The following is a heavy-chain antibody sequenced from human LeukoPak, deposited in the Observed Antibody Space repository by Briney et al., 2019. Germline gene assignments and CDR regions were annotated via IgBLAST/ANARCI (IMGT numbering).Heavy chain of an antibody. J-gene: IGHJ3*02. Sequence: PGGSLRLSCAASGFTFSSYEMNWGRQAPGKGLEWVAVIWYDGSNKYYADSVKGRFTISRDNSKNTLYLQMNSLRAEDTAVYCCAREATRYFDSWAGAVDAFDIWGQGTMVTVSS. CDR2: IWYDGSNK. V-gene: IGHV3-33*08. CDR1: GFTFSSYE. D-gene: IGHD3-9*01. CDR3: AREATRYFDSWAGAVDAFDI.